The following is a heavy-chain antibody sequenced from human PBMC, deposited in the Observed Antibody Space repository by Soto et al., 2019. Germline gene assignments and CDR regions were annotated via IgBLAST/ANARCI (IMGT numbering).Heavy chain of an antibody. CDR3: ARAAGGRSYCLDY. D-gene: IGHD1-26*01. Sequence: QVQLQQWGAGLLKPSETLSLTCAVYGGSFSGYYWSWIRQPPGKGLEWIGEINHSGSTNYNPSLKSRVTISVDTSKNQFSLQLSSVTAADTAVYYCARAAGGRSYCLDYWGQGTLVTVSS. CDR1: GGSFSGYY. CDR2: INHSGST. J-gene: IGHJ4*02. V-gene: IGHV4-34*01.